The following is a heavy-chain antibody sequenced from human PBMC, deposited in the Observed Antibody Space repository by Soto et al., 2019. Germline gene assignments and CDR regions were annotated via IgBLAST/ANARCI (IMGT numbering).Heavy chain of an antibody. CDR2: ISSSSSTI. D-gene: IGHD3-22*01. V-gene: IGHV3-48*02. Sequence: RGSLRLSCAASGFTFRSYIMNWVRQAPGNGLECVSYISSSSSTIYYADSVKGRFTISRDNAKNSLYLQMNSLRDEETAVYYCARHGYYYDSSGYPSYDYWGQGHMVTV. J-gene: IGHJ4*02. CDR1: GFTFRSYI. CDR3: ARHGYYYDSSGYPSYDY.